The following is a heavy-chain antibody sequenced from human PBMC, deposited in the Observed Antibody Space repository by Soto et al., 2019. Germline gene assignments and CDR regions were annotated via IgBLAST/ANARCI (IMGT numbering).Heavy chain of an antibody. Sequence: EVQLLESGGDLVQPGGSLRLSCAASGFTFTNFAMNWVRQAPGKGLEWVSVISGIGDSTFYADSVKGRFTISRDNSKNTLYLQLHSLRAEDTALYYCAKGYCSSTSCSFDYWGQGTLVTVSS. CDR2: ISGIGDST. D-gene: IGHD2-2*01. J-gene: IGHJ4*02. V-gene: IGHV3-23*01. CDR1: GFTFTNFA. CDR3: AKGYCSSTSCSFDY.